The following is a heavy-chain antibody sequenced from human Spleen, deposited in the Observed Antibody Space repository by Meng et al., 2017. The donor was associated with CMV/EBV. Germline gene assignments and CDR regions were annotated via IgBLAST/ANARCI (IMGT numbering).Heavy chain of an antibody. V-gene: IGHV3-21*01. D-gene: IGHD2-15*01. Sequence: EVQVVGSGGGLVKPGGSLRLSCAASGFTFSSYSMNWVRQAPGKGLEWVSSISSSSSYIYYADSVKGRFTISRDNAKNSLYLQMNSLRAEDTAVYYCARDPARLYYFDYWGQGTLVTVSS. CDR1: GFTFSSYS. CDR2: ISSSSSYI. CDR3: ARDPARLYYFDY. J-gene: IGHJ4*02.